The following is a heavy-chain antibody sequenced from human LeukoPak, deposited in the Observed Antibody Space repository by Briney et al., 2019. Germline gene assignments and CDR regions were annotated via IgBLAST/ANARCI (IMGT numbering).Heavy chain of an antibody. CDR1: GGTFSSYA. V-gene: IGHV1-69*05. J-gene: IGHJ4*02. CDR3: ATVGYYDSSGSCCWDH. Sequence: SVKVSCKASGGTFSSYAISWVRQAPGQGLEWMGGIIPIFGTANYAQKFQGRVTITTDESTSTAYMELSSLRSEDTAVYYCATVGYYDSSGSCCWDHWGQGTLVTVSS. CDR2: IIPIFGTA. D-gene: IGHD3-22*01.